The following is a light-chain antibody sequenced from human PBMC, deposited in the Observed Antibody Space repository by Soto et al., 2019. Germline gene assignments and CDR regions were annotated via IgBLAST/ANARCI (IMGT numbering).Light chain of an antibody. CDR1: SSDVGSYNR. Sequence: QSVLTQPPSVSGSPGQSVTISCTGTSSDVGSYNRVSWYQQPPGTAPKLMIYEVSNRPSGVPDRFSGSKSGNTASLTISGLQAEDEADNYCNSYTTSSTLVFGAGTKLTVL. CDR2: EVS. CDR3: NSYTTSSTLV. V-gene: IGLV2-18*02. J-gene: IGLJ1*01.